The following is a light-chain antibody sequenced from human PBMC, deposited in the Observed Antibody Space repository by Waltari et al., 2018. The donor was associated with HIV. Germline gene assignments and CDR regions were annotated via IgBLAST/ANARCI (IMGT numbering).Light chain of an antibody. V-gene: IGLV2-23*01. CDR1: SSDVGNYNL. Sequence: QSALTQPASVSGSPGQSITISCTGTSSDVGNYNLVPWYQQYPGQAPKLMIYEAVKRPSVVSIRNATAKSGNTASLTISGLQAEDEADYYCCSYGGSSTWVFGGGTKLTVL. CDR3: CSYGGSSTWV. CDR2: EAV. J-gene: IGLJ3*02.